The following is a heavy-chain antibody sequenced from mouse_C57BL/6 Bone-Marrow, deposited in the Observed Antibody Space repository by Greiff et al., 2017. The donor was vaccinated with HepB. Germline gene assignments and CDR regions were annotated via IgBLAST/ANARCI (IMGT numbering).Heavy chain of an antibody. CDR1: GFNIKDYY. CDR2: IDPEDGET. D-gene: IGHD1-1*01. V-gene: IGHV14-2*01. J-gene: IGHJ4*01. CDR3: ARALYYYGSSGYAMDY. Sequence: VQLQQSGAELVKPGASVKLSCTASGFNIKDYYMHWVKQRTEQGLEWIGRIDPEDGETKYAPTFQGKATITADTSSNTAYLQLSSLTSEDTAVYYCARALYYYGSSGYAMDYWGQGTSVTVSS.